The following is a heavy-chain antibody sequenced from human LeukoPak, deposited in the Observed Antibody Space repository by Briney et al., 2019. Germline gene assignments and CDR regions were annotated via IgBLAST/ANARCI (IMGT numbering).Heavy chain of an antibody. D-gene: IGHD1-26*01. CDR2: IYYTGST. V-gene: IGHV4-59*12. CDR1: GGSISSYH. Sequence: SETLSLTCTVSGGSISSYHWSWIRQPPGKGLEWIGHIYYTGSTNYNPSLKSRVTISVDRSKNQSSLKLSSVTAADTAVYYCARRGARMNFDYWGQGTLVTVSS. J-gene: IGHJ4*02. CDR3: ARRGARMNFDY.